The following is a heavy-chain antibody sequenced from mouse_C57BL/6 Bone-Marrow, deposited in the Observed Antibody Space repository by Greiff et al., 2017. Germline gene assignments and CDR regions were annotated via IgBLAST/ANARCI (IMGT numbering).Heavy chain of an antibody. V-gene: IGHV1-26*01. CDR2: INPNNGGT. CDR1: GYTFTDYY. J-gene: IGHJ3*01. CDR3: ARGRDYYYGIAWFAY. Sequence: VQLKQSGPELVKPGASVKISCKASGYTFTDYYMNWVKQSHGKSLEWIGDINPNNGGTSYNQKFKGKATLTVDKSSSTAYMELRSLTSEDSAVYYCARGRDYYYGIAWFAYWGQGTLVTVSA. D-gene: IGHD1-1*01.